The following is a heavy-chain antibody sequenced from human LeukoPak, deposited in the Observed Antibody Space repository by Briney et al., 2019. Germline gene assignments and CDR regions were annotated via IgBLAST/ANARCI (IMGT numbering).Heavy chain of an antibody. D-gene: IGHD6-6*01. CDR2: ISAYNGIT. V-gene: IGHV1-18*01. Sequence: ASVKVSCKASGYTFTSYGISWVRQAPGQGLEWMGWISAYNGITNYAQKLQGRVTMTTDTSTSTAYMELRSLRSDDTAVYYCARDLGYSSSPYYFDYWGQGTLVTVSS. CDR3: ARDLGYSSSPYYFDY. J-gene: IGHJ4*02. CDR1: GYTFTSYG.